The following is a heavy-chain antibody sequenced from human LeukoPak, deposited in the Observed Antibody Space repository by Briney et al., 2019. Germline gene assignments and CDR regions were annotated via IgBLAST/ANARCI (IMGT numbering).Heavy chain of an antibody. V-gene: IGHV1-69*04. Sequence: ASVKVSCKASGGTFSSYAISWVRQDPGQGLEWMGRIIPILGIANYAQQFQGRVTITADKSTRTAYMELSSLRSEDTAVYYCARATSPTGSDYWGQGTPVTVSS. CDR1: GGTFSSYA. CDR3: ARATSPTGSDY. CDR2: IIPILGIA. J-gene: IGHJ4*02. D-gene: IGHD3-9*01.